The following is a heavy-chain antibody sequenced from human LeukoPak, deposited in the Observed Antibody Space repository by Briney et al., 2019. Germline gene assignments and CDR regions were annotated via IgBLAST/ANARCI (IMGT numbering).Heavy chain of an antibody. J-gene: IGHJ4*02. CDR3: AKAPIAVAVRDYFDY. CDR1: GFTFSSYA. V-gene: IGHV3-23*01. CDR2: ISGSGGSA. Sequence: AGGSLRLSCAASGFTFSSYAMSWVRQAPGKGLEWVSAISGSGGSAYYADSVKGRFTISRDNSKNTLYLQMNSLRAEDTAVYYCAKAPIAVAVRDYFDYWGQGTLVTVSS. D-gene: IGHD6-19*01.